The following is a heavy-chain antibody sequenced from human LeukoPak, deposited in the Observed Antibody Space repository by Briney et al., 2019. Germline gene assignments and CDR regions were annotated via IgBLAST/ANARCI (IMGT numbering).Heavy chain of an antibody. D-gene: IGHD6-13*01. CDR1: GFIFSSYG. CDR3: AKEYTTSWFTSLN. Sequence: GGSLRLSCAASGFIFSSYGMHWVRQAPGKGLEWVAFIWYDGSSKYYADSVKGRFTISRDNSKNTLYLQMNSLRVEDTGVYYCAKEYTTSWFTSLNWGQGTLVTVSS. J-gene: IGHJ4*02. V-gene: IGHV3-30*02. CDR2: IWYDGSSK.